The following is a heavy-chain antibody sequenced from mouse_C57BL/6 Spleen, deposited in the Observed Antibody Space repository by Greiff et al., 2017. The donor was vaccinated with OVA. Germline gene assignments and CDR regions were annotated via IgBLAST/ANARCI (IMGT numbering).Heavy chain of an antibody. CDR3: TRVYYGSSYDY. D-gene: IGHD1-1*01. Sequence: VKLQESGAELVRPGASVTLSCKASGYTFTDYEMHWVKQTPVHGLEWIGAIDPETGGTAYNQKFKGKAILTADKSSSTAYMELRSLTSEDSAVYYCTRVYYGSSYDYWGQGTTLTVSS. CDR2: IDPETGGT. CDR1: GYTFTDYE. J-gene: IGHJ2*01. V-gene: IGHV1-15*01.